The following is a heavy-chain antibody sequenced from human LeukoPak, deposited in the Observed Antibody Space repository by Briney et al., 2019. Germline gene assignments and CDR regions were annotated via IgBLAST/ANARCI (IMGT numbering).Heavy chain of an antibody. CDR2: IHYSGSA. V-gene: IGHV4-61*01. D-gene: IGHD5-24*01. CDR3: ASLPEPPRWLWFNIHQHVDAFDI. J-gene: IGHJ3*02. CDR1: GGSVSSGSYY. Sequence: PSETLSLTCTVSGGSVSSGSYYWSWIRQPPGRGLEWIAYIHYSGSAAYNPSLKSRVTISRDMSTNQFSLKLSSVTAADTAVYYCASLPEPPRWLWFNIHQHVDAFDIWGQGTMVTVSP.